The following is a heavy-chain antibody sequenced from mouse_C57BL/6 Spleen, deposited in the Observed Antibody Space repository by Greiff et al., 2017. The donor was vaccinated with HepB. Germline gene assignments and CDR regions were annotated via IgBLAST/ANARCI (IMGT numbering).Heavy chain of an antibody. D-gene: IGHD1-1*01. CDR2: IYPGDGDT. CDR1: GYAFSSSW. J-gene: IGHJ1*03. CDR3: ARTAWGYGSSYWYFDV. V-gene: IGHV1-82*01. Sequence: VQLQHSGPELVKPGASVKISCKASGYAFSSSWMNWVKQRPGKGLEWIGRIYPGDGDTNYNGKFKGKATLTADKSSSTAYMQLSSLTSEDSAVYFCARTAWGYGSSYWYFDVWGTGTTVTVSS.